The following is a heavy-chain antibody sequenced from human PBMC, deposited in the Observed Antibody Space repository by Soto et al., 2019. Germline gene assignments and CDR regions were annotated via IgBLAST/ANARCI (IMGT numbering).Heavy chain of an antibody. CDR2: IDPNSGGA. CDR3: VRVGRMTGYWGGMDV. Sequence: QEELVQSGAEVKKPGASVKVSCKASGYSFGDYYVHWVRQAPGQGLEWMGWIDPNSGGANYAQKFRGWVTLPRDMSISTAYMQLNRLKSDATAVYYCVRVGRMTGYWGGMDVWGQGTTVIVS. J-gene: IGHJ6*02. CDR1: GYSFGDYY. D-gene: IGHD7-27*01. V-gene: IGHV1-2*04.